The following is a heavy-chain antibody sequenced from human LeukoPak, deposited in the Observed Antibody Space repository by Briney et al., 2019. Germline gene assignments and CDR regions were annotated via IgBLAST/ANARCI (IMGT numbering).Heavy chain of an antibody. J-gene: IGHJ4*02. Sequence: ASVKVSCKASGGTFSSYAISWVRQAPGQGLEWMGGIIPIFGTANYAQKFQGRVTITTDESTSTAYMELSSLRSEDTAVYYCARVKNYYDSSGYLYYFDYWGQGTLVTVSS. D-gene: IGHD3-22*01. CDR3: ARVKNYYDSSGYLYYFDY. V-gene: IGHV1-69*05. CDR1: GGTFSSYA. CDR2: IIPIFGTA.